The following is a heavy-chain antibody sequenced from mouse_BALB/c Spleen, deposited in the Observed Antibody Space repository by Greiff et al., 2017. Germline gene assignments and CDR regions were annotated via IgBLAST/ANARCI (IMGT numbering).Heavy chain of an antibody. D-gene: IGHD2-1*01. CDR2: ISSGGGST. V-gene: IGHV5-12-1*01. CDR3: ARHATSAMDY. Sequence: EVNVVESGGGLVKPGGSLKLSCAASGFAFSSYDMSWVRQTPEKRLEWVAYISSGGGSTYYPDTVKGRFTISRDNAKNTLYLQMSSLKSEDTAMYYCARHATSAMDYWGQGTSVTVSS. CDR1: GFAFSSYD. J-gene: IGHJ4*01.